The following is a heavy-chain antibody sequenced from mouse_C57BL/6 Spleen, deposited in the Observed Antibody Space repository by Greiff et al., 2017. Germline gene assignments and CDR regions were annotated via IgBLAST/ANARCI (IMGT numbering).Heavy chain of an antibody. V-gene: IGHV1-18*01. CDR3: ARWSGGYYYFDY. CDR2: INPNNGGT. CDR1: GYTFTDYN. D-gene: IGHD2-3*01. Sequence: EVKVVESGPELVKPGASVKIPCKASGYTFTDYNMDWVKQSHGKSLEWIGDINPNNGGTIYNQKFKGKATLTVDKSSSTAYMELRSLTSEDTAVYYCARWSGGYYYFDYWGQGTTLTVSS. J-gene: IGHJ2*01.